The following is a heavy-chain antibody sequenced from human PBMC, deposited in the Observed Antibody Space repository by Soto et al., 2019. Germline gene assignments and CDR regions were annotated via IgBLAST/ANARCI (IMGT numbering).Heavy chain of an antibody. Sequence: ASVKVSCKASGGTFCSYAISWVRQAPGQGLEWMGGIIPIFGTANYAQKFQGRVTITADESTSTAYMELSSLRSEDTAVYYCATAMGYSSGWYRGYFDYWGQGTLVTVSS. CDR1: GGTFCSYA. CDR3: ATAMGYSSGWYRGYFDY. CDR2: IIPIFGTA. J-gene: IGHJ4*02. D-gene: IGHD6-19*01. V-gene: IGHV1-69*13.